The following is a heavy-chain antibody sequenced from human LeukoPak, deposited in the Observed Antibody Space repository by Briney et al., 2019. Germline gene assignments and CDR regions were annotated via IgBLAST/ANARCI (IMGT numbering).Heavy chain of an antibody. CDR2: ITWDGEDI. CDR3: AKDYCSGGSCYLFDY. V-gene: IGHV3-43*01. Sequence: PGGSLRLSCAASGFTFDDFTMHWVRQAPGKGLEWVSLITWDGEDIYYADSVKGRFTISRDNSKNSLFLQMNSLRTEDTAFYYCAKDYCSGGSCYLFDYWGQGTLVTVSS. D-gene: IGHD2-15*01. J-gene: IGHJ4*02. CDR1: GFTFDDFT.